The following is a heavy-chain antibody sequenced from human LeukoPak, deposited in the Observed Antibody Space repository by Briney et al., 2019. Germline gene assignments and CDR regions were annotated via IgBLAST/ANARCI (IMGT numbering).Heavy chain of an antibody. V-gene: IGHV4-59*01. Sequence: SETLSLTCTVSGRSISSYYWGWIRQPPGKGLEWIGYIYYSGSTNYNPSLKSRVTISVDTSKNQFSLKLSSVTAADTAVYYCARGYGGWFDPWGQGTLVTVSS. CDR3: ARGYGGWFDP. D-gene: IGHD1-1*01. CDR1: GRSISSYY. J-gene: IGHJ5*02. CDR2: IYYSGST.